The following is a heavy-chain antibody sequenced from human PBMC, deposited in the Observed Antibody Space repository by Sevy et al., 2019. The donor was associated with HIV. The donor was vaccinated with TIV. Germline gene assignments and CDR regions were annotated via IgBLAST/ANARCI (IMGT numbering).Heavy chain of an antibody. D-gene: IGHD3-3*02. Sequence: GGSLRLSCAASGFTFSGYEMNWVRQAPGKGLEWVSYISGGGNTIYYANSVKGRFTISRDNAKNSLYLQMNSLRAEDTAVYYCPRELVASGPAFDYWGQGSLVTVSS. CDR3: PRELVASGPAFDY. V-gene: IGHV3-48*03. CDR1: GFTFSGYE. CDR2: ISGGGNTI. J-gene: IGHJ4*02.